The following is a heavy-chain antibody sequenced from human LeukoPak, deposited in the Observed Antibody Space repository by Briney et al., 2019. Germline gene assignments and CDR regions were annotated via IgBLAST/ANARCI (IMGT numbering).Heavy chain of an antibody. V-gene: IGHV1-46*01. CDR3: ARDPPGVAVVHYGMDV. Sequence: ASVKVSCKASGYTFTSYYMHWVRQAPGQGLEWMGIINPSGGSTSYAQKFQGRVTMTRDTFTSTVYMELSSLRSEDTAVYYCARDPPGVAVVHYGMDVWGQGTTVTVSS. J-gene: IGHJ6*02. CDR2: INPSGGST. CDR1: GYTFTSYY. D-gene: IGHD6-19*01.